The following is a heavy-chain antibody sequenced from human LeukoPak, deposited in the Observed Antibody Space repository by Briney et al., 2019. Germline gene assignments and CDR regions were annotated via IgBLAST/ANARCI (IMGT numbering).Heavy chain of an antibody. CDR2: ISGSGGST. Sequence: GGSLRLSCAASGFTFSSYAMSWVRQAPGKGLEWVSAISGSGGSTYYADSVKGRFTISRDNSKNTLYLQMNSLRAEDTAVYYCVKVCSSTSCFDYWGQGTLVTVSS. D-gene: IGHD2-2*01. J-gene: IGHJ4*02. CDR3: VKVCSSTSCFDY. CDR1: GFTFSSYA. V-gene: IGHV3-23*01.